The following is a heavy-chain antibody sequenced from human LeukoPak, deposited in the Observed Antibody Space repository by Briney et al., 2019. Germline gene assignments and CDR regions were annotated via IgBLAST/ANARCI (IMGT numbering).Heavy chain of an antibody. CDR3: ASAPGSSSWYILGY. J-gene: IGHJ4*02. V-gene: IGHV4-31*03. CDR1: GGSISSGGYY. D-gene: IGHD6-13*01. CDR2: IYYSGST. Sequence: PSETLSLTCTVSGGSISSGGYYWSWIRQHPGTGLEWIGYIYYSGSTYYNPSLKSRVTISVDTSKNQFSLKLSSVTAADTAVYYCASAPGSSSWYILGYWGQGTLVTVSS.